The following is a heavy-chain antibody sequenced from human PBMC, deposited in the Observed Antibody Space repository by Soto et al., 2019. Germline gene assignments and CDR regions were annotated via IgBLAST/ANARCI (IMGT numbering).Heavy chain of an antibody. CDR2: IYYSGST. J-gene: IGHJ4*02. Sequence: PSETLSLTCTVSGGSISSGDYYWSCIRQPPGKGLEWIGYIYYSGSTYYNPSLKSRVTISVDTSKNQFSLKLSSVTAADTAVYYCARSPGLELGTFDYWGQGTLVTVSS. CDR1: GGSISSGDYY. V-gene: IGHV4-30-4*01. D-gene: IGHD7-27*01. CDR3: ARSPGLELGTFDY.